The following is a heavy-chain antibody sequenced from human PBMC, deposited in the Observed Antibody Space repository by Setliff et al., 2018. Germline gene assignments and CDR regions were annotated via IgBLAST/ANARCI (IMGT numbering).Heavy chain of an antibody. J-gene: IGHJ3*02. V-gene: IGHV3-7*03. Sequence: PGGSLRLSCAASAFTFKNYWMSWVRQAPGKGLEWVANIKGDGSEKFYLDSVKGRFTISRDNAKNSLYLQMNSLRAGDTAVYYCARDRISRYYDSGAHAFDIWGQGTMVTVSS. CDR3: ARDRISRYYDSGAHAFDI. D-gene: IGHD3-22*01. CDR2: IKGDGSEK. CDR1: AFTFKNYW.